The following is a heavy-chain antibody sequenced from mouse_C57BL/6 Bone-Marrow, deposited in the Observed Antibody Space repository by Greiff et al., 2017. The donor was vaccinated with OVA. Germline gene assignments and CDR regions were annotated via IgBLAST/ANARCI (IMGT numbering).Heavy chain of an antibody. CDR2: ISNLAYSI. Sequence: EVKLVESGGGLVQPGGSLKLSCAASGFPFSDYGMAWVRQAPRRGPEWVAFISNLAYSIYYADTVTGRFTISRENAKNTLYLEMSSLRSEDTAMYYCASYSEDYYAMDYWGQGTSVTVSS. D-gene: IGHD2-12*01. J-gene: IGHJ4*01. CDR3: ASYSEDYYAMDY. V-gene: IGHV5-15*01. CDR1: GFPFSDYG.